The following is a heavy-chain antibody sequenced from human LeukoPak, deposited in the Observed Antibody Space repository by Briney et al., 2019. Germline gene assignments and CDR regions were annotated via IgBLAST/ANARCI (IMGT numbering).Heavy chain of an antibody. CDR2: VFYSGST. D-gene: IGHD6-13*01. CDR1: GXSISSHY. CDR3: ARVVPKQQLVDAFDI. V-gene: IGHV4-59*11. J-gene: IGHJ3*02. Sequence: SETLSLTCTASGXSISSHYWSWIRQPPGKGLEWIGYVFYSGSTNYNPSLKSRVSISVDTSKKQLSLKLSSVTAADTAVYYCARVVPKQQLVDAFDIWGQGTMVTVSS.